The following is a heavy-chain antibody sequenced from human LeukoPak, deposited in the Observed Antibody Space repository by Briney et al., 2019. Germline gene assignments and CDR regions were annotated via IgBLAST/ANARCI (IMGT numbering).Heavy chain of an antibody. D-gene: IGHD3-22*01. CDR3: ARGLRSYYDSSGGFDY. J-gene: IGHJ4*02. CDR1: GYTFTSYD. V-gene: IGHV1-8*01. CDR2: MNPNSGNT. Sequence: ASVKVSCKASGYTFTSYDINWVRQATGQGLEWMGWMNPNSGNTGYAQKLQGRVTMTRNTSISTAYMELSSLRSEDTAVYYCARGLRSYYDSSGGFDYWGQGTLVTVSS.